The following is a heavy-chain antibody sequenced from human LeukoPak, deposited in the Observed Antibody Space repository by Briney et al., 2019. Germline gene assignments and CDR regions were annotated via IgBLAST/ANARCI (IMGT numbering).Heavy chain of an antibody. CDR3: ARDFRSMVYFFDY. Sequence: EGSLRLSCAASGFTFSSYGMHWVRQAPGKGLEWVAVIWYDGSNKYYADSVRGRFTISRDNSKNTLYLQMNSLRAEDTAVYYCARDFRSMVYFFDYWGQGTPVTVSS. CDR2: IWYDGSNK. V-gene: IGHV3-33*01. CDR1: GFTFSSYG. D-gene: IGHD2-8*01. J-gene: IGHJ4*02.